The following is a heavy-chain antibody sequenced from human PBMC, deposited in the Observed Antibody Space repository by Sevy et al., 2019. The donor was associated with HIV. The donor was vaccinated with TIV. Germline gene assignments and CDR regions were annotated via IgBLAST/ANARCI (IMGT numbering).Heavy chain of an antibody. CDR1: GFTFSIYT. CDR3: ARSLGNYYGSGTYQEDWFDP. CDR2: ISSSSSYI. J-gene: IGHJ5*02. D-gene: IGHD3-10*01. V-gene: IGHV3-21*01. Sequence: GGSLRLSCAASGFTFSIYTMNWVRQAPGKGLEWASSISSSSSYIYYTDSVKGRFSISRDNAKNALFLQMNSLRAEDTAVYYCARSLGNYYGSGTYQEDWFDPWGQGTLVTVSS.